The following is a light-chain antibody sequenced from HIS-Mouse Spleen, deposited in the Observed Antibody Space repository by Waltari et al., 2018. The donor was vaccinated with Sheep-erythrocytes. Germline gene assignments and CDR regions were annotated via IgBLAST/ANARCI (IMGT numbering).Light chain of an antibody. CDR3: CSYAGSSTWV. J-gene: IGLJ3*02. Sequence: QSALTQPASVSASPGQSITISFTGTSSDVGSDNLVFWYQQHPGKAPKLMIYEGSKRPSGVSNRFSGSKSGNTASLTISGLQAEDEADYYCCSYAGSSTWVFGGGTKLTVL. CDR2: EGS. CDR1: SSDVGSDNL. V-gene: IGLV2-23*01.